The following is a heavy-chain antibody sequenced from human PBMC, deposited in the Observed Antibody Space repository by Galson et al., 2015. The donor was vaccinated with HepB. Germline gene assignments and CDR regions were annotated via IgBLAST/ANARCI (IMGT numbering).Heavy chain of an antibody. V-gene: IGHV3-30*18. CDR2: ISYDGSKK. CDR1: GFTFSSYG. Sequence: SLRLSCEASGFTFSSYGMHWVRQAPGKGLEWVAVISYDGSKKYYADSVKGRFTISRDNSKNTLYLQMSSLRPEDKALYYCAKDRAFWSGHFDYWGQGSLVTVSS. J-gene: IGHJ4*02. D-gene: IGHD3-3*01. CDR3: AKDRAFWSGHFDY.